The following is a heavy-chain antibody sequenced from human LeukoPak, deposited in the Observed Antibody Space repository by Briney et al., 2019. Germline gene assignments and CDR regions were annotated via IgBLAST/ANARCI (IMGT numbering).Heavy chain of an antibody. V-gene: IGHV5-51*01. CDR3: ATLHYYYDSHGPFDY. CDR1: GYRLTNYC. D-gene: IGHD3-22*01. J-gene: IGHJ4*02. Sequence: GESLKISCKGSGYRLTNYCIGLVRQMPGKGLEWMGIIYPGDSDTRYSPSFQGQVTILVDKSINTAYLQWSSLMATDTAMYYCATLHYYYDSHGPFDYWGQGTLATVSS. CDR2: IYPGDSDT.